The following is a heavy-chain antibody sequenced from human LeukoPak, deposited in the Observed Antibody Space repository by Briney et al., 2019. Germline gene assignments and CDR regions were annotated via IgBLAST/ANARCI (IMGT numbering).Heavy chain of an antibody. J-gene: IGHJ4*02. D-gene: IGHD3-3*01. V-gene: IGHV3-48*01. Sequence: GRSLRLSCAASGFTFSSYSMNWVRQAPGKGLEWVSYISSSSSTIYYADSVKGRFTISRDDAKNSLYLQMNSLRAEDTAVYYCAKDITIFGVVCPDYWGQGTLVTVSS. CDR3: AKDITIFGVVCPDY. CDR1: GFTFSSYS. CDR2: ISSSSSTI.